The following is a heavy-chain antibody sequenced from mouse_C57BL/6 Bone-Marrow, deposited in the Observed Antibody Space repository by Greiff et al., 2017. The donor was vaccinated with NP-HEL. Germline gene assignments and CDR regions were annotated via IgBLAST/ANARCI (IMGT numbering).Heavy chain of an antibody. Sequence: VQRVESGAELVRPGASVKMSCKASGYTFTSYTMHWVKQRPGQGLEWIGYINPSSGYTKYNQKFKGKATLTADKSSSTAYMQLSSLTSEDSAVYYCAREGYYNATWFAYWGQGTLVTVSA. J-gene: IGHJ3*01. CDR3: AREGYYNATWFAY. CDR1: GYTFTSYT. D-gene: IGHD1-1*01. V-gene: IGHV1-4*01. CDR2: INPSSGYT.